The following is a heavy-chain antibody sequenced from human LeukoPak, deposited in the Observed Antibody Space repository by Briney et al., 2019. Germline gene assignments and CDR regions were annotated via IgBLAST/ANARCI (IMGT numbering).Heavy chain of an antibody. D-gene: IGHD3-22*01. Sequence: ASVKVSCKASGGTFSSYAISWVRQAPGQGLEWMGRIIPILGIANYAQKLQGRVTMTTDTSTSTAYMELRSLRSDDTAVYYCARDLSRVIVVVRDDAFDIWGQGTMVTVSS. CDR3: ARDLSRVIVVVRDDAFDI. CDR2: IIPILGIA. J-gene: IGHJ3*02. V-gene: IGHV1-69*04. CDR1: GGTFSSYA.